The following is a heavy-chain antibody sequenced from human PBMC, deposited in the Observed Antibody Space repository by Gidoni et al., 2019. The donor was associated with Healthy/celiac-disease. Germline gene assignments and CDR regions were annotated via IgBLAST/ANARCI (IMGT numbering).Heavy chain of an antibody. CDR2: INHSGST. Sequence: QVQLQPWGAGLLKPSATLSLTCAVYGGSFSGYYWSWIRQPPGKGLEWIGEINHSGSTNYNPSLKSRVTISVDTSKNQFSLKLSSVTAADTAVYYCARGPEVVGLPYWGQGTLVTVSS. D-gene: IGHD2-2*01. V-gene: IGHV4-34*01. J-gene: IGHJ4*02. CDR3: ARGPEVVGLPY. CDR1: GGSFSGYY.